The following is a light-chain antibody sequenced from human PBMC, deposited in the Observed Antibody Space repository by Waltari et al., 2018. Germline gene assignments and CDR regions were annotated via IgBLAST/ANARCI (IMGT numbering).Light chain of an antibody. CDR3: QQYKSFPFT. V-gene: IGKV1-5*03. CDR2: KAS. Sequence: DIQMTQSPSTLSASVGDRVPITCRASQSINTWLAWHQQKPGKAPNLLIYKASSLEGGVPSRFSGSGSGTEFTLSISNLQPDDFATYYCQQYKSFPFTFGGGTKVEVK. CDR1: QSINTW. J-gene: IGKJ4*01.